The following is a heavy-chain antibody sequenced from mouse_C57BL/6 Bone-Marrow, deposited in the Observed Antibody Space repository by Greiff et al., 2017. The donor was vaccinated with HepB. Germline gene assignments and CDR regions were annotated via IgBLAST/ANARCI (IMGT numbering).Heavy chain of an antibody. CDR2: INPSTGGT. J-gene: IGHJ4*01. D-gene: IGHD2-4*01. CDR1: GYSFTGYY. CDR3: ARIYYDYDGGY. V-gene: IGHV1-42*01. Sequence: VQLQQSGPELVKPGASVKISCKASGYSFTGYYMNWVKQSPEKSLEWIGEINPSTGGTTYNQKFKAKATLTVDKSSSTAYMQLKSLTSEDSAVYYCARIYYDYDGGYWGQGTSVTVSS.